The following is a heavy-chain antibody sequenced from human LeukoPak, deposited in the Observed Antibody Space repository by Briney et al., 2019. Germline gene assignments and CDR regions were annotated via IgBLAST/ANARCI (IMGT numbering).Heavy chain of an antibody. CDR1: GYTFISYG. CDR3: ARGEGTVPFDY. CDR2: ISAYNANT. Sequence: ASVKVSCKTSGYTFISYGISWVRQAPGQGLEWMGWISAYNANTNYAQKFQGRVTMTTDTSTSTAYMELRSLRSDDTAVYFCARGEGTVPFDYWGQGTLVTVSS. D-gene: IGHD3/OR15-3a*01. J-gene: IGHJ4*02. V-gene: IGHV1-18*01.